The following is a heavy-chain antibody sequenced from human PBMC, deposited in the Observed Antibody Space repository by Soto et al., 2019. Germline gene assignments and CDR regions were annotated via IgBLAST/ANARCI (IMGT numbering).Heavy chain of an antibody. J-gene: IGHJ5*02. CDR1: GGSFNSFA. V-gene: IGHV1-69*01. Sequence: QVQLVQSGAEVKKPGSSVKVSCKASGGSFNSFAVSWVRQAPGQGLEWMGGIIPFFNTTIYAQRFQGRVTITADEATSTAYMELRRLRSQDTAVYDCARLESTYFDSSGYYWFDPWGQGTLVTVSS. CDR2: IIPFFNTT. D-gene: IGHD3-22*01. CDR3: ARLESTYFDSSGYYWFDP.